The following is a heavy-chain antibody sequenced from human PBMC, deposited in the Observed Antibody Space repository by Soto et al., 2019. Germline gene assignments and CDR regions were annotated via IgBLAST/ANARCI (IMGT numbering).Heavy chain of an antibody. Sequence: ASVKVTCKASGYTFANYYVHWVRQAPGQGLEWMGMINPSGDDTGYTQKFQGRVTLTRDTSTSTIYMDLSSLTSEDTAVYYCASQFVSPADFHYCMDVWGKGTPVTVSS. D-gene: IGHD2-2*01. CDR1: GYTFANYY. CDR2: INPSGDDT. V-gene: IGHV1-46*03. J-gene: IGHJ6*03. CDR3: ASQFVSPADFHYCMDV.